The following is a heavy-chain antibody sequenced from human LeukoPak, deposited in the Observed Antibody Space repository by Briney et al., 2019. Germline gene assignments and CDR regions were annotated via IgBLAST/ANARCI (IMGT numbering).Heavy chain of an antibody. CDR2: IYRYGSTT. D-gene: IGHD5-24*01. J-gene: IGHJ4*02. V-gene: IGHV3-53*01. Sequence: GWALRLSCAASGFTSNYMSWVRPAPGEGLEWISLIYRYGSTTFYADSVKGRFTNTIDNSKNTFYLQMNVLPPEDTAVYYCASDGYNYFEFWGQGTLVIVSS. CDR1: GFTSNY. CDR3: ASDGYNYFEF.